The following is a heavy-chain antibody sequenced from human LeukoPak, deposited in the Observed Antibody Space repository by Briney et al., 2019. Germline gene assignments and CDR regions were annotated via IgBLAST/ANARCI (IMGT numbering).Heavy chain of an antibody. J-gene: IGHJ5*02. V-gene: IGHV3-20*04. Sequence: PGGSLRLSCAASGFTFDDYGMSWVRQAPGKGLEWVSGINWNGGSTGYADSVKGRFTISRDNAKNSLYLQMNSLSGEDTAIYYCAKDLLRDRWFGESWGQGTLVTVSS. CDR2: INWNGGST. CDR1: GFTFDDYG. CDR3: AKDLLRDRWFGES. D-gene: IGHD3-10*01.